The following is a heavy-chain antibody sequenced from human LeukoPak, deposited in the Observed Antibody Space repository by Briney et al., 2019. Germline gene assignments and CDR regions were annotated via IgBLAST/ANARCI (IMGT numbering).Heavy chain of an antibody. CDR1: GYSFTTHW. V-gene: IGHV5-51*01. J-gene: IGHJ4*02. CDR3: ARRSSGWCQDY. D-gene: IGHD6-19*01. Sequence: GESLKISCEGSGYSFTTHWIGWVRQMPEKGLEWMGIIYPGDSDIRLSPSFQGQVTISADKSTSTAYLQWSSLKASDTAMYYCARRSSGWCQDYWGQGTLVTVSS. CDR2: IYPGDSDI.